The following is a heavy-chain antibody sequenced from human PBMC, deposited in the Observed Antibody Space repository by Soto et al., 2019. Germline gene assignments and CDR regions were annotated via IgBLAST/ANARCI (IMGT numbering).Heavy chain of an antibody. CDR1: GFTFSSYA. CDR2: ISDSGNYI. D-gene: IGHD7-27*01. CDR3: AKDPQTWGSIWFDP. V-gene: IGHV3-23*01. J-gene: IGHJ5*02. Sequence: GGSLRLSCAASGFTFSSYAMSWVRQAPGKGLEWVSSISDSGNYIEYADSVEGRFTISRDNSKNTLYLQMNSVRAEDTARYYCAKDPQTWGSIWFDPWGQGTQVTVSS.